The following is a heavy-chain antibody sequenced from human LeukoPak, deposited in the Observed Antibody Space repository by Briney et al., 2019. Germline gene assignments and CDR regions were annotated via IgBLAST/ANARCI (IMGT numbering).Heavy chain of an antibody. J-gene: IGHJ4*02. CDR3: ARVLEDGYKQYYFDY. CDR1: GGSISSSSYY. V-gene: IGHV4-39*07. CDR2: IYHSGSA. D-gene: IGHD5-24*01. Sequence: SETLSLTCTVSGGSISSSSYYWGWIRQPPGKGLEWIGSIYHSGSAYYNPSLKSRVTISVDTSKKQLSLRLSSVTAADTAVYYCARVLEDGYKQYYFDYWGQGTLVTVSS.